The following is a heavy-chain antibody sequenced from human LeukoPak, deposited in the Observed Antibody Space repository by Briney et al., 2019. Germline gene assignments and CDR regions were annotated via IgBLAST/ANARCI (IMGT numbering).Heavy chain of an antibody. V-gene: IGHV3-9*01. Sequence: GRSLRLSCAASGFTFDDYAMHWVRQAPGKGLEWVSGISWNSGSIGYADSVKGRFTISRDNAKNPLYLQMNSLRAEDTALYYCAKGYRYDSSAPLDYWGQGTLVTVSS. J-gene: IGHJ4*02. CDR2: ISWNSGSI. CDR3: AKGYRYDSSAPLDY. CDR1: GFTFDDYA. D-gene: IGHD3-22*01.